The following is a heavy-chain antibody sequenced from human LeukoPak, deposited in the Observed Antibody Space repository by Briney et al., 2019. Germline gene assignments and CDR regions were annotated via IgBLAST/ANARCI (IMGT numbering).Heavy chain of an antibody. Sequence: PSQTLSLTCTVSGGSISSGDYYWSWIRQPPGKGLEWIGYIYYSGSTYYNPSLKSRVTISVDTSKNQFSLKLSSVTAADTAVYYCARGRFSSSWRNMYYFDYWGQGTLVTVSS. V-gene: IGHV4-30-4*08. D-gene: IGHD6-13*01. CDR3: ARGRFSSSWRNMYYFDY. J-gene: IGHJ4*02. CDR1: GGSISSGDYY. CDR2: IYYSGST.